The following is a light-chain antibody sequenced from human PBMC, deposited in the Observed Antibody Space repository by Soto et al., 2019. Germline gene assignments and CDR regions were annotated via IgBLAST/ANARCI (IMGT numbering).Light chain of an antibody. J-gene: IGLJ2*01. V-gene: IGLV2-14*03. CDR3: CSYTSTNVVI. CDR2: DVS. CDR1: SSDIGDYKY. Sequence: QSALTQPASVSGSPGQSITISCTGSSSDIGDYKYVSWYQHHPGKAPKLIIYDVSNRPSGVSNRFSGSKSGNTASLTISGLQAEDEADYYCCSYTSTNVVIFGGGTKLTVL.